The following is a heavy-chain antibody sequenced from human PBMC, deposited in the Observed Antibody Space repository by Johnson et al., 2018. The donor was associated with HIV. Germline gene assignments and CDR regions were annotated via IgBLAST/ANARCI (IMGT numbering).Heavy chain of an antibody. D-gene: IGHD6-6*01. J-gene: IGHJ3*02. CDR3: ATLEYSSSPGGYGAFDI. CDR1: GFTFSSYG. Sequence: QVQLVESGGGVVQPGRSLRLSCEASGFTFSSYGMHWVRQAPGKGLEWVAVIWYDGSNTYYADTVKGRFTISRDNSKNTLYLQMNSLRAEGTAVDYCATLEYSSSPGGYGAFDIWGQGTMVTVSS. V-gene: IGHV3-33*01. CDR2: IWYDGSNT.